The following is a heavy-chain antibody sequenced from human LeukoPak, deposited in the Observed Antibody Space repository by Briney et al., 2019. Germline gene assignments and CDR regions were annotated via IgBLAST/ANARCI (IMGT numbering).Heavy chain of an antibody. V-gene: IGHV4-39*01. CDR2: IYYSGST. CDR3: ARCSWFGEWYDWFDP. Sequence: PSETLSLTCTVSGGSISSSSYYWGWIRQPPGKGLEWIGSIYYSGSTYYNPSLKSRVTISVDTSKNQFSLKLSSVTAADTAVYYCARCSWFGEWYDWFDPWGQGTLVTVSS. D-gene: IGHD3-10*01. CDR1: GGSISSSSYY. J-gene: IGHJ5*02.